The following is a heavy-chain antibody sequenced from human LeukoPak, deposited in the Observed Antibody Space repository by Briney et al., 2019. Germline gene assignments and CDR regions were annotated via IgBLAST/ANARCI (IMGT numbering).Heavy chain of an antibody. Sequence: GGSLRLSCAASGFTFSSYSMNSVRQTPGKGLEWVSSISSSSSYIYYADSVKGRFTISRDNAKNSLYLQMNSLRAEDTAVYYCARTRDTYYYDSSGYYYEDYFDYWGQGTLVTVSS. CDR3: ARTRDTYYYDSSGYYYEDYFDY. V-gene: IGHV3-21*01. D-gene: IGHD3-22*01. CDR2: ISSSSSYI. CDR1: GFTFSSYS. J-gene: IGHJ4*02.